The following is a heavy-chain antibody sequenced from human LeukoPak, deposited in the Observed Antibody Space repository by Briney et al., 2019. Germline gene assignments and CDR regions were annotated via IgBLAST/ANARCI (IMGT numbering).Heavy chain of an antibody. CDR2: IKQDGSDK. CDR3: AREKGNYDGYYNYYMDV. D-gene: IGHD4-11*01. J-gene: IGHJ6*03. CDR1: GFTFSNYW. V-gene: IGHV3-7*01. Sequence: GGSLRLSCAASGFTFSNYWMNWVRQAPGKGLEWVANIKQDGSDKYYADSVKGRFTISRDNAKNSLYLQMNSLRAEDTAVYYCAREKGNYDGYYNYYMDVWGKGTTVTVSS.